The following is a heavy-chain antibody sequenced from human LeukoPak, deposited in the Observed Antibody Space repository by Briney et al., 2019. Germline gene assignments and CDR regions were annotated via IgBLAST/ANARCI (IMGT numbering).Heavy chain of an antibody. J-gene: IGHJ4*02. V-gene: IGHV3-21*01. Sequence: GGSLRLSCAASGFTFSSYSMNWVRQAPGQGLEWVSSISSSSSYIYYADSVKGRFTISRDNAKNSLYLQMISLRAEDTAVYYCARAWFGELLRYWGQGTLVTVSS. CDR1: GFTFSSYS. CDR2: ISSSSSYI. D-gene: IGHD3-10*01. CDR3: ARAWFGELLRY.